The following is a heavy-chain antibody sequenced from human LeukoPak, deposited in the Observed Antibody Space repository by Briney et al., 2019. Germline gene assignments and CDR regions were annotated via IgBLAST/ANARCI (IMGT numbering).Heavy chain of an antibody. CDR3: ARQPSGTAAFDI. D-gene: IGHD1/OR15-1a*01. V-gene: IGHV4-59*08. Sequence: SETLSLTCAVSGGSINSYYWSWIRQPPGQGLEWIAYIYSSGDSNYNPSFESRVTISVDTSKNQFSLKLTSVAAADTAIYYCARQPSGTAAFDIWGQGTMVIVSS. CDR2: IYSSGDS. J-gene: IGHJ3*02. CDR1: GGSINSYY.